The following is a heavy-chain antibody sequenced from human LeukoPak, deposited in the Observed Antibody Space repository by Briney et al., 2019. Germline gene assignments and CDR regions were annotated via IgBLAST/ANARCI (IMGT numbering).Heavy chain of an antibody. V-gene: IGHV3-23*01. CDR1: GFTFSQFG. J-gene: IGHJ4*02. D-gene: IGHD2-21*01. Sequence: GGSLRLSCATSGFTFSQFGMTWVRQPPGKGLEWVASFDGNAHGTYFADSVKGRCTIFSDNSKNTVYLQMNSPRADDTAIYYCAKARIIGVGWAQFDSWGQGSLVIVSS. CDR2: FDGNAHGT. CDR3: AKARIIGVGWAQFDS.